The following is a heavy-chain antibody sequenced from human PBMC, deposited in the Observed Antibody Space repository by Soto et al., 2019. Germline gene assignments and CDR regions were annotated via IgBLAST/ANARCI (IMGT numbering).Heavy chain of an antibody. V-gene: IGHV3-30-3*01. CDR3: ARATSGWYKDAFDI. CDR1: GFTFSSYA. J-gene: IGHJ3*02. Sequence: QVQLVESGGGVVQPGRSLRLSCAASGFTFSSYAMHWVRQAPGKGLEWVAVISYDGSNKYYADSVKGRFTISRDNSKNTLYLQMHSLRAEDTAVYYCARATSGWYKDAFDIWGQGTMVTVSS. CDR2: ISYDGSNK. D-gene: IGHD6-19*01.